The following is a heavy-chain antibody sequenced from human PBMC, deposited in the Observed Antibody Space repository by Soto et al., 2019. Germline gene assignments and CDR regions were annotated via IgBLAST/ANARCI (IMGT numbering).Heavy chain of an antibody. D-gene: IGHD6-19*01. CDR3: ARDRGVAPPVAGNTHYYYYMDV. CDR1: GYSFTNYG. Sequence: QDQLVQSGVEVKKPGASVKVSCKASGYSFTNYGITWVRQAPGQGFEWMGWISAYNGNTNYAQKFQVRVTKTTDPTTSTAYWELRSLRSDDTAVYYCARDRGVAPPVAGNTHYYYYMDVWGKGTTVTVSS. J-gene: IGHJ6*03. V-gene: IGHV1-18*01. CDR2: ISAYNGNT.